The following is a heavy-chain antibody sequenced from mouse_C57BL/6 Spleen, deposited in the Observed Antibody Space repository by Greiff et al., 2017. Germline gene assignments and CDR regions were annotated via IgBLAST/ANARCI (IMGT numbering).Heavy chain of an antibody. Sequence: QVQLQQSGAELARPGASVKLSCKASGYTFTSYGISWVKQRTGQGLEWIGEIYPRSGNTYYNEKFKGKATLTAYKSSSTAYMELRSLTSEDSAVYFCARYGKEAMDFWGQGTSVTVSS. CDR1: GYTFTSYG. J-gene: IGHJ4*01. CDR3: ARYGKEAMDF. D-gene: IGHD2-1*01. CDR2: IYPRSGNT. V-gene: IGHV1-81*01.